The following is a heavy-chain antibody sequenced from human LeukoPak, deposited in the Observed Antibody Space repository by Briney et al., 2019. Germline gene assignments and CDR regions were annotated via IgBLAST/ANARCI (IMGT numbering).Heavy chain of an antibody. CDR3: AKDRIVVVTAIGANFDY. J-gene: IGHJ4*02. CDR2: ISGSGGST. CDR1: GFTFSSYG. D-gene: IGHD2-21*02. Sequence: GGSLRLSCAASGFTFSSYGMSWVRQAPGKGLEWVSAISGSGGSTYYADSVKGRFTISRDNSKNTLYLQMNSLRAEDTAVYYCAKDRIVVVTAIGANFDYWGQGTLVTVSS. V-gene: IGHV3-23*01.